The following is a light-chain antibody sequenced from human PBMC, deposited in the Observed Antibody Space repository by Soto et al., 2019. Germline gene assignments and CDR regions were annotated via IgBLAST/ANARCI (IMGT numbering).Light chain of an antibody. V-gene: IGLV2-14*03. CDR1: SSDIGSYNF. CDR2: DVI. J-gene: IGLJ2*01. Sequence: QSALTQPASVSGSPGQSITISCTGTSSDIGSYNFVSWYQQHPGKAPKVIIYDVINRPSGVSNRFSGSKSGNTASLTISGLQAEDEANYYCSSYTTSSTPLFGGGTQLTVL. CDR3: SSYTTSSTPL.